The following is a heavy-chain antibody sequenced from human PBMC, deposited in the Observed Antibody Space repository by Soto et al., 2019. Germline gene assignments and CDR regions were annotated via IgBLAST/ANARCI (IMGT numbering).Heavy chain of an antibody. CDR3: VSSSWSFYYFDY. Sequence: GGSLRLSCAASGFTFSSYAMNWVRQAPGKGLEWVSAISGSGGSTYYADSVKGRFTISRDNSKNTLYLQMNSLRAEDTAVYYCVSSSWSFYYFDYWGQGTLVTVSS. CDR2: ISGSGGST. J-gene: IGHJ4*02. CDR1: GFTFSSYA. V-gene: IGHV3-23*01. D-gene: IGHD6-13*01.